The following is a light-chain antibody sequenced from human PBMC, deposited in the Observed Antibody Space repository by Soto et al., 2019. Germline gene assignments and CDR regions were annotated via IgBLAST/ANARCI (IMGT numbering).Light chain of an antibody. CDR2: EVS. CDR1: SSDVGGYNY. CDR3: SSYAGSNNPGV. V-gene: IGLV2-8*01. J-gene: IGLJ1*01. Sequence: QSALTQPPSASGSPGQSVTISCIGTSSDVGGYNYVSWYQQHPGKAPKLMIYEVSKRPSGVPDRFSGSKSGNTASLTVSGLQAEDEADYYCSSYAGSNNPGVFGTGTKLTVL.